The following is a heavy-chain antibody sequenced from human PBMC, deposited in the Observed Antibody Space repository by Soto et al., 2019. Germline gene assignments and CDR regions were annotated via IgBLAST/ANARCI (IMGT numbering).Heavy chain of an antibody. CDR3: TNDRRIFSTNWYPYWFDP. D-gene: IGHD6-13*01. Sequence: ASVKVSCKASGYTFSSYAIHWVRQAPGRGLEWMGWINPGNGKTEYSQKFQGRVVITRDTFATTTYMDLSSLRSEDTAVYYCTNDRRIFSTNWYPYWFDPWGQGTLVTVSS. V-gene: IGHV1-3*01. J-gene: IGHJ5*02. CDR1: GYTFSSYA. CDR2: INPGNGKT.